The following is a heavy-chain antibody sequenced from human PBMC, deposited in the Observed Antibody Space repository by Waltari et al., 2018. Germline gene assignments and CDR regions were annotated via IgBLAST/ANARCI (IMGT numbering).Heavy chain of an antibody. D-gene: IGHD3-10*01. J-gene: IGHJ6*03. CDR3: ATRFGERHQYYYYYYMDV. V-gene: IGHV1-69*12. CDR2: IIPILCTA. CDR1: GGTFSSYA. Sequence: QVQLVQSGAEVKKPGSSVKVSCKASGGTFSSYAISWVRQAPGQGLEWMGGIIPILCTANYAQKFQGRVTITADESTSTAYMELSSLRSEDTAVYYCATRFGERHQYYYYYYMDVWGKGTTVTVSS.